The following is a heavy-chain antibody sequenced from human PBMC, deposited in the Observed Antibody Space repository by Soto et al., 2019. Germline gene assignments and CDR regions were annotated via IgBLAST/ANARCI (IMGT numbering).Heavy chain of an antibody. CDR2: IYYSGST. Sequence: SETLSLTCTVSGGSISSYYWSLLRQPPGKGLEWIGYIYYSGSTNYNPSLKSRVTISVDTSKNQFSLKLSSVTAADTAVYYCARHHDCSGGSCYSSFWFDPWGQGTLVTVSS. J-gene: IGHJ5*02. CDR1: GGSISSYY. CDR3: ARHHDCSGGSCYSSFWFDP. V-gene: IGHV4-59*08. D-gene: IGHD2-15*01.